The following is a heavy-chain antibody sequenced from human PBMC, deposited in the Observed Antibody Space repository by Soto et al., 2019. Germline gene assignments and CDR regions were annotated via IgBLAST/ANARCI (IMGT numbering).Heavy chain of an antibody. Sequence: SEPLSLTSTVSRGSIGNGGSYLSWIRQHPGKGLEWIGYIYYSGSTYYNPSLKSRVTISVDTSKNQFSLKLSSVTAADTAVYYCARVKWELLLDYWGQGTLVTVSS. D-gene: IGHD1-26*01. V-gene: IGHV4-31*03. CDR2: IYYSGST. CDR1: RGSIGNGGSY. J-gene: IGHJ4*02. CDR3: ARVKWELLLDY.